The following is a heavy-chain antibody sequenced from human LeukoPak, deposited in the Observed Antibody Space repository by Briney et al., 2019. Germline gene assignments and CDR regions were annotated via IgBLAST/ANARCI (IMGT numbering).Heavy chain of an antibody. V-gene: IGHV3-21*01. CDR1: GFTFSGYS. CDR3: AKNTAGIVVVTAIDY. Sequence: GGSLRLSCAASGFTFSGYSMTWVRQAPGKGLEWVSSISTSNSYRYYADSVKGRFTISRDNAKNSLYLQMNSLRAEDTAVYYCAKNTAGIVVVTAIDYWGQGTLVTVSS. D-gene: IGHD2-21*02. CDR2: ISTSNSYR. J-gene: IGHJ4*02.